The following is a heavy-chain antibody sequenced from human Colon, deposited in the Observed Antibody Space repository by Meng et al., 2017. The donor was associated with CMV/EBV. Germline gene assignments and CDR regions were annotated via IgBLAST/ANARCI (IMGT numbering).Heavy chain of an antibody. CDR2: MRQDGNEK. V-gene: IGHV3-7*01. D-gene: IGHD3-16*01. Sequence: GESLKISCAASGFTFSSYWMSWVRQAPGKGLEWVANMRQDGNEKYYVDSVKGRFTISRDNAKNSLSLQMNSLRAEDTAMYYCASEWGTSGYWGQGMLVTVSS. J-gene: IGHJ4*02. CDR1: GFTFSSYW. CDR3: ASEWGTSGY.